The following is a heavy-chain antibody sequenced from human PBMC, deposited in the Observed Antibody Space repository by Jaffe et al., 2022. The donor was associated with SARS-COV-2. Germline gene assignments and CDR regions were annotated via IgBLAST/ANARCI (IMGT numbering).Heavy chain of an antibody. CDR3: ARDQEFMRVGTFQYYHYGLDV. CDR1: GYTFISHG. D-gene: IGHD2-21*02. V-gene: IGHV1-18*01. J-gene: IGHJ6*02. CDR2: ISGYNGNT. Sequence: QVQLVQSGAEVKKPGASVTVSCKASGYTFISHGVSWVRQAPGQGLEWMGWISGYNGNTNYAQSFRGRVTMTTDTYTSTAYMELRSLRSDDTAVYYCARDQEFMRVGTFQYYHYGLDVWGQGTTVTVSS.